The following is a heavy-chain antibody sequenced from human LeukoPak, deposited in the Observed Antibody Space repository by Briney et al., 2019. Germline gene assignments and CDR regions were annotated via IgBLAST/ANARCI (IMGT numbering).Heavy chain of an antibody. J-gene: IGHJ4*02. CDR2: IIPIFGTA. CDR1: GGTFSSYA. D-gene: IGHD1-14*01. CDR3: ARGRVTTTAEKYYFDY. Sequence: GASVKVSCKASGGTFSSYAISWVRQAPGQGLEWMGGIIPIFGTANYAQKFQGRVTITADKSTSTAYMELSSLRSEDTAVYYCARGRVTTTAEKYYFDYWGQGTLVTVSS. V-gene: IGHV1-69*06.